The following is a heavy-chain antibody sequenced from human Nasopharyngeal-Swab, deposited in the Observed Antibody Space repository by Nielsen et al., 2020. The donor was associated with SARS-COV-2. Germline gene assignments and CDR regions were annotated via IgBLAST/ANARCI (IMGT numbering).Heavy chain of an antibody. D-gene: IGHD4-17*01. CDR2: INHIGST. V-gene: IGHV4-34*01. Sequence: SETLSLTCAVYGGSFTTYSWIWIRQPPRKGLEWIGKINHIGSTNYNTYNPSLNSRVTISLATSKNQFSLTLTSVTAADTAIYFCARGRYYGDYDYWGQGALVTVSS. J-gene: IGHJ4*02. CDR3: ARGRYYGDYDY. CDR1: GGSFTTYS.